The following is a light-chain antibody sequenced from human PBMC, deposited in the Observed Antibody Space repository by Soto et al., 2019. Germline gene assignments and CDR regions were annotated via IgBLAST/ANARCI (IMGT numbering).Light chain of an antibody. J-gene: IGKJ1*01. CDR3: QQYSIWRT. Sequence: EIVITQAPASVSLSPGEHATLSFSTSDSVSTNLSFYHXXSRXAPXXXSNCASTRATGIPARFSGSGSGTEFTLTISSLQSEDFAVYYCQQYSIWRTFGQGTKV. CDR2: CAS. V-gene: IGKV3-15*01. CDR1: DSVSTN.